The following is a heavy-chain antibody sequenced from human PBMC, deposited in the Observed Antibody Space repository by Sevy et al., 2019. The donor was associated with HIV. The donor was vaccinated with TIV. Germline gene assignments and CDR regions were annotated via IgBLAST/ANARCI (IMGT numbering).Heavy chain of an antibody. CDR2: VNSDGSST. Sequence: GGSLRLSCAASGFTFSSYWMHWVRQAPGKGLVWVSRVNSDGSSTSYADSVKGRFTISRDNAKNTLYLQMNSLRAEDTAVYYCARDSYYYYGMDVWGQGTTVTVSS. J-gene: IGHJ6*02. V-gene: IGHV3-74*01. CDR1: GFTFSSYW. CDR3: ARDSYYYYGMDV.